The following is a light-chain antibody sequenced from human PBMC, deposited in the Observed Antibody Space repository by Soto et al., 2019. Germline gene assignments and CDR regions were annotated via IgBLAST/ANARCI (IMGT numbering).Light chain of an antibody. J-gene: IGKJ5*01. V-gene: IGKV3-15*01. CDR2: GAS. CDR3: QQYNNWPFS. Sequence: EIVLTQSPGTPSLSPGERATLSCRASQSVSSRFLAWYQQKPGQAPRLLIYGASTRATDIPDRFSGSGSGTDFTLTISGLRSEDSAVYFCQQYNNWPFSFGQGTRLEIK. CDR1: QSVSSRF.